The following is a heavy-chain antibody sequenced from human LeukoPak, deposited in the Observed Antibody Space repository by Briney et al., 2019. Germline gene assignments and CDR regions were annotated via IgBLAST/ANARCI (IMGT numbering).Heavy chain of an antibody. D-gene: IGHD3-22*01. J-gene: IGHJ4*02. CDR1: GGSSSGYY. Sequence: PSETLSLTCAVYGGSSSGYYWSWIRQPPGKGLEWIGEINHSGSTNYNPSLKSRVTISVDTSKNQFSLKLSSVTAADTAVYYCARGVTMIVVVITNYFDYWGQGTLVTVSS. V-gene: IGHV4-34*01. CDR3: ARGVTMIVVVITNYFDY. CDR2: INHSGST.